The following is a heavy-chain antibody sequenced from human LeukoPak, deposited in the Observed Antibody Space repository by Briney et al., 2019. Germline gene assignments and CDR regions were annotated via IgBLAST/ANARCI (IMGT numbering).Heavy chain of an antibody. CDR1: GFTFSDYY. D-gene: IGHD3-16*02. CDR3: ASTEYDYVWGTYRYEFDY. V-gene: IGHV3-11*04. J-gene: IGHJ4*02. CDR2: ISSSGSTI. Sequence: GGSLRLSCAASGFTFSDYYMSWIRQAPGKGLEWVSYISSSGSTIYYADSVKGRFTISRDNAKNSLYLQMNSLRAEDTAIYYCASTEYDYVWGTYRYEFDYWGQGTLVTVSS.